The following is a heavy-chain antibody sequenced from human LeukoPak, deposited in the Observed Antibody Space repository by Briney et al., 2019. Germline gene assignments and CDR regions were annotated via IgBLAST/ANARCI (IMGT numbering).Heavy chain of an antibody. CDR3: AGEGYYDSSGYPNYYYYGMDV. Sequence: GGSLRLSCAASGFTFSSYAMHWVRQAPGKGLEYVSAISSNGGSTYYANSVKGRFTISRDNSKNTLYLQMGSLRAEDMAVYYCAGEGYYDSSGYPNYYYYGMDVWGQGTTVTVSS. CDR2: ISSNGGST. V-gene: IGHV3-64*01. CDR1: GFTFSSYA. D-gene: IGHD3-22*01. J-gene: IGHJ6*02.